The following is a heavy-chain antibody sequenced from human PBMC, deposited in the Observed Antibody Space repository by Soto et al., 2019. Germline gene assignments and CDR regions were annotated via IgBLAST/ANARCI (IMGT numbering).Heavy chain of an antibody. Sequence: ETLSLTCTVSGGSISSYYWSWIRQPPGKGLEWVSAISGSGGSTYYADSVKGRFTISRDNSKNTLYLQMNSLRAEDTAVYYCAKRKRAIFGSGMDVWGQGTTVTVSS. CDR1: GGSISSYY. CDR3: AKRKRAIFGSGMDV. V-gene: IGHV3-23*01. J-gene: IGHJ6*02. D-gene: IGHD3-3*01. CDR2: ISGSGGST.